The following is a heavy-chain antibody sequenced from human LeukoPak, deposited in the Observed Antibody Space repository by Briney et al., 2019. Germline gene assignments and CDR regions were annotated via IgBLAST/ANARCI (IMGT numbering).Heavy chain of an antibody. Sequence: GGSLRLSCAASGFTFSSNSMNWVRQAPGKGLEWISNIRTTAEGAKYAYYADSVKGRVTISRDDGKNTLYLHMNSLRDDDTAVYYCATDQRYAFDYWGQGILVTVSS. CDR3: ATDQRYAFDY. J-gene: IGHJ4*02. V-gene: IGHV3-48*02. CDR1: GFTFSSNS. CDR2: IRTTAEGAKYA. D-gene: IGHD3-9*01.